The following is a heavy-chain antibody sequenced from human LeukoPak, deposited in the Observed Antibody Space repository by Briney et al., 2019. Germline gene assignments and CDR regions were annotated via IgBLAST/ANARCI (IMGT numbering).Heavy chain of an antibody. CDR3: ASLVAGTYYYYYGMDV. J-gene: IGHJ6*02. CDR1: GYTFTSYY. D-gene: IGHD6-19*01. Sequence: ASVKVSCKASGYTFTSYYMHWVRQAPGQGLEWMGIINPSGGSTSYAQKFQGRVTMTRDTSTSTVYMELSSLRSEDTAVYYCASLVAGTYYYYYGMDVWGQGTTVTVSS. V-gene: IGHV1-46*01. CDR2: INPSGGST.